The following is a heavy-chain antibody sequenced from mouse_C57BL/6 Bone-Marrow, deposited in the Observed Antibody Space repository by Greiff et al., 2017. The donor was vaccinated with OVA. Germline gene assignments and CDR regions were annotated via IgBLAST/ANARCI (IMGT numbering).Heavy chain of an antibody. CDR2: INPNNGGT. V-gene: IGHV1-26*01. J-gene: IGHJ3*01. Sequence: VQLQQSGPELVKPGASVKISCKASGYTFTDYYMNWVKQSHGKSLEWIGDINPNNGGTSYNQKFKGKATLTVDKSSSTAYMELRSLTSEDSAVYYCASKDVAYWGQGTLVTVSA. CDR3: ASKDVAY. CDR1: GYTFTDYY.